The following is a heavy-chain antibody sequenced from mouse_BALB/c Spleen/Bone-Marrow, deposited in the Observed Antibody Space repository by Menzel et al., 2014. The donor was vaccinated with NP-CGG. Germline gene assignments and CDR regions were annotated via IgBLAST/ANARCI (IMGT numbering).Heavy chain of an antibody. V-gene: IGHV1-9*01. Sequence: VQLKQSGAELMKPGASVKISCKATGYTFSSYWIEWVKQRPGHGLEWIGEILPGSDSTNYNEKFKGKATFTADTSSNTAYMQLSSLTSEDSAVYYCARGDYFDYWGQGTTLTVSS. J-gene: IGHJ2*01. CDR2: ILPGSDST. CDR3: ARGDYFDY. CDR1: GYTFSSYW.